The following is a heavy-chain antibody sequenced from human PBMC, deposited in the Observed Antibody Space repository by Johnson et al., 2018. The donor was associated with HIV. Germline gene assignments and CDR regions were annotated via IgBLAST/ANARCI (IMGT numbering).Heavy chain of an antibody. CDR3: ARSYSESAPIGPAVDL. D-gene: IGHD2-15*01. CDR1: GFTFSTFA. V-gene: IGHV3-23*04. J-gene: IGHJ3*01. CDR2: ISAGGGPT. Sequence: VQLVESGGGLVQPGGSLRLSCAASGFTFSTFAMSWVRQAPGKGLEWVSGISAGGGPTYYGDSVKGRFNVSRDNSKNTLFLQMNSLTTEDTAVNSCARSYSESAPIGPAVDLWGQGTMVTVSS.